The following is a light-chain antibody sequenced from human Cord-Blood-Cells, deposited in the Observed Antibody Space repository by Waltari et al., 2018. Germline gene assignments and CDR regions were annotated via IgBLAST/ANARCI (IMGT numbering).Light chain of an antibody. CDR2: DVS. CDR3: SSYTSSSTLV. Sequence: QSALTQPASVSGSPGQSITIPCTGPSSDVGGYNYVPWYQQHPDKAPKLMIYDVSNRPSGVSNRFSGSKSGNTASLTISGLQAEDEADYYCSSYTSSSTLVFGGGTKLTVL. CDR1: SSDVGGYNY. V-gene: IGLV2-14*01. J-gene: IGLJ2*01.